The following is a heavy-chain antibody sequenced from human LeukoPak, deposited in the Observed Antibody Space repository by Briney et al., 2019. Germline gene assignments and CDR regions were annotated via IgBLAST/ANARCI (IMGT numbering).Heavy chain of an antibody. CDR1: GGSISNNNYY. V-gene: IGHV4-39*01. CDR2: IYYSGSP. J-gene: IGHJ4*02. CDR3: ATWRTAKTGFDY. D-gene: IGHD1-1*01. Sequence: SQTLSLTCTVSGGSISNNNYYWAWIRQPPGKGLECIGSIYYSGSPYYNPSLKSRVTISVDTSKNQFSLRLSSVTAADTAVYYCATWRTAKTGFDYWGQGTLVTVSS.